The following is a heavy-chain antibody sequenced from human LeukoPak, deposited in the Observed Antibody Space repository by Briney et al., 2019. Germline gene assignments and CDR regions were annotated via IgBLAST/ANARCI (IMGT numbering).Heavy chain of an antibody. D-gene: IGHD2-2*01. V-gene: IGHV3-33*05. CDR1: RLMFSSYG. CDR2: ISYYGSNT. CDR3: ARAQYAGLYNYYGMDV. Sequence: AWSLRHSCVATRLMFSSYGMYWVRQAPGKGLAGLAVISYYGSNTYYSDSVKGRFTIYRDNSKNTLYLQMNSLGVEDRAVYYCARAQYAGLYNYYGMDVWGQGTTVTVSS. J-gene: IGHJ6*02.